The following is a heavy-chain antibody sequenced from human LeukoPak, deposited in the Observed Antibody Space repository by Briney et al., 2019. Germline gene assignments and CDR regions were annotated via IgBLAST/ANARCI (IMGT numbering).Heavy chain of an antibody. J-gene: IGHJ4*02. CDR3: ARGFIVVVPAAPQRAY. V-gene: IGHV3-48*04. D-gene: IGHD2-2*01. Sequence: PGGSLRLSCGASGFTFSNYGMLWVRQAPGKGLEWVSYISSSGSTIYYADSVKGRFTISRDNAKNSLYLQMNSLRAEDTAVYYCARGFIVVVPAAPQRAYWGQGTLVTVSS. CDR2: ISSSGSTI. CDR1: GFTFSNYG.